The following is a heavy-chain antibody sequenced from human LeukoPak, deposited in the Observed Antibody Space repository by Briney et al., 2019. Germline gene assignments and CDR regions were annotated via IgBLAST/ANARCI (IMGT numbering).Heavy chain of an antibody. CDR1: RFTFTRHA. Sequence: QAGGSLRLSCAASRFTFTRHAMSWVRQAPGKGLEWVSTTGLESVHTLCADSVQGRFTVSRDNSRNTLDLQMDNLTVDDTAIYYCVRGDDIGKHPTRAYYFDIWGQGTLVSVSS. V-gene: IGHV3-23*01. CDR2: TGLESVHT. J-gene: IGHJ4*02. D-gene: IGHD3-10*01. CDR3: VRGDDIGKHPTRAYYFDI.